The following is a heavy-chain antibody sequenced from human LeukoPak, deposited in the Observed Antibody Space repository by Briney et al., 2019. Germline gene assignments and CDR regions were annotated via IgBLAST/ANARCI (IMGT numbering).Heavy chain of an antibody. V-gene: IGHV3-23*01. CDR3: ARGGGYTDDIDY. J-gene: IGHJ4*02. CDR2: ISDNGGRT. D-gene: IGHD2-15*01. Sequence: GGSLRLSCAASGFTFSGYAMSWVRQAPGKGLEWVSTISDNGGRTYYADSVKGRFTISRDNSKNTLYLQVNSLRAEDTAVYYCARGGGYTDDIDYWGQGTLVTVSS. CDR1: GFTFSGYA.